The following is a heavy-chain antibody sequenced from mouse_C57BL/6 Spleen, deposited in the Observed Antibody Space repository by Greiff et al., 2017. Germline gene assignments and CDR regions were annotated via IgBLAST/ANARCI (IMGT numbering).Heavy chain of an antibody. CDR2: INPSSGYT. D-gene: IGHD1-1*01. CDR1: GYTFTSYW. CDR3: ARAVVPHYYAMDY. J-gene: IGHJ4*01. Sequence: VQLQESGAELAKPGASVKLSCKASGYTFTSYWMHWVKQRPGQGLEWIGYINPSSGYTKYKQKFKDKATLTADKSSSTAYMQLSSLTYEDSAVYYCARAVVPHYYAMDYWGQGTSVTVSS. V-gene: IGHV1-7*01.